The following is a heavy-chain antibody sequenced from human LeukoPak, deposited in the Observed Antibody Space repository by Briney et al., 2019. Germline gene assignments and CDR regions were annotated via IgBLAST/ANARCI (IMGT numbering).Heavy chain of an antibody. V-gene: IGHV4-30-4*01. Sequence: SETLSLTCTVSGGSISSGDYYWSWIRQPPGKGLEWIWYIYYSGSTYYNPSLKSRVTISVDTSKNQFPLKLSSVTDADTAVYYCARDRGYCSGGSCYSGDNWFDPWGQGTLVTVSS. J-gene: IGHJ5*02. CDR3: ARDRGYCSGGSCYSGDNWFDP. CDR2: IYYSGST. D-gene: IGHD2-15*01. CDR1: GGSISSGDYY.